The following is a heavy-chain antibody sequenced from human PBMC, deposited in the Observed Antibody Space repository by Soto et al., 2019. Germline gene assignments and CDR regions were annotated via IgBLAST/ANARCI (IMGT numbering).Heavy chain of an antibody. V-gene: IGHV5-51*01. CDR3: ARHGATTAEGLYH. Sequence: GESLKISCKGSGYSFTSYWIGWVRQMPGKGLEWMGIIYPGDSDTRYSTSFQGQVTSSADKSISTAYLQWSSLKASDTAMYYCARHGATTAEGLYHWGQGTLVTVSS. CDR2: IYPGDSDT. CDR1: GYSFTSYW. D-gene: IGHD2-15*01. J-gene: IGHJ5*02.